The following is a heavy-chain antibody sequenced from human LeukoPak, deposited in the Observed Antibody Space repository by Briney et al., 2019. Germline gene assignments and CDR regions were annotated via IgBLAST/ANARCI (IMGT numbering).Heavy chain of an antibody. CDR1: GGSISSSSYY. V-gene: IGHV4-39*01. CDR2: IYYSGST. J-gene: IGHJ4*02. D-gene: IGHD3-16*01. CDR3: ARHASRKITFGGVIDY. Sequence: SETLSLTCTVSGGSISSSSYYWGWIRQPPGKGLEWIGSIYYSGSTYYNPSLKSRVTISVDTSKNQFSLKLSSVTAADTAVYYCARHASRKITFGGVIDYWGQGTLVTVSS.